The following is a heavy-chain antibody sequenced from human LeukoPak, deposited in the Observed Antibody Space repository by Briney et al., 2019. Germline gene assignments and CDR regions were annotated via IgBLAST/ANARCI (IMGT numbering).Heavy chain of an antibody. D-gene: IGHD3-22*01. CDR2: ISANGGST. CDR1: GFTFSNCA. V-gene: IGHV3-23*01. Sequence: GGSLRLSCAASGFTFSNCAMSWVRQAPGKGLEWVSAISANGGSTYYADSVKGRFTISRDNSKNTLYLQMNSLRAEDTAVYYCAKSSVGQWLIYYFDYWGQGTLVTVSS. J-gene: IGHJ4*02. CDR3: AKSSVGQWLIYYFDY.